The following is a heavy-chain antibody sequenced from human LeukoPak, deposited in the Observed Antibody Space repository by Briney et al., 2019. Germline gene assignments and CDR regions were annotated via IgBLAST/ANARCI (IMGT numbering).Heavy chain of an antibody. CDR2: INSDGRST. CDR3: ARTGIAARPTVWFDP. J-gene: IGHJ5*02. D-gene: IGHD6-6*01. Sequence: GGSLRLSCAASGFTFSSYWMHWVRQAPGKGLVWVSHINSDGRSTTYADSVKGRFTISRDNAKNTLYLQMNSLRAEDTAVYYCARTGIAARPTVWFDPWGQGTLVTVSP. CDR1: GFTFSSYW. V-gene: IGHV3-74*01.